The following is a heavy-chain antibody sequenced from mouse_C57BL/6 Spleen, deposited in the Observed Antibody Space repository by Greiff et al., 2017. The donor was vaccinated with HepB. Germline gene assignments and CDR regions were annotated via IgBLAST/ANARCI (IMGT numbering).Heavy chain of an antibody. CDR1: GFSFSKYW. CDR2: IRVKSDNYAT. D-gene: IGHD6-1*01. Sequence: EVKVEESGGGLVQPGGSMKLSCVASGFSFSKYWMNWVRQSPEKGLEWVAQIRVKSDNYATHYAESVKGRFTSSRDDSKSSVYLQINNLKAEDTGIYYCTLGLRNWGQGTLFTVSA. V-gene: IGHV6-3*01. CDR3: TLGLRN. J-gene: IGHJ3*01.